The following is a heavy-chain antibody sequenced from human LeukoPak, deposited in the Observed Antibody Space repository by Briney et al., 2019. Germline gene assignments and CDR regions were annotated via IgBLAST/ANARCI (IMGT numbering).Heavy chain of an antibody. D-gene: IGHD5-18*01. CDR1: GFTFTSYA. V-gene: IGHV3-23*01. J-gene: IGHJ4*02. CDR3: AKDHEHSYGFIDY. Sequence: GGSLRLSCAASGFTFTSYAMNWVRQAPGKGLEWVSAISGSGGSTYYADSVKGRFTISRDNSKNTVHLQMNSLRAEDSAVYYCAKDHEHSYGFIDYWGQGTLVTVSS. CDR2: ISGSGGST.